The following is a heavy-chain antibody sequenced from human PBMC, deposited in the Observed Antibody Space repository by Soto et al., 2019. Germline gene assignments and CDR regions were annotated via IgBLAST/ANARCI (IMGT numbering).Heavy chain of an antibody. CDR3: ARHGRLKRVGSSSSARGYYYYYMDV. CDR2: ISYDGSNK. D-gene: IGHD6-6*01. V-gene: IGHV3-30*03. Sequence: HPGGSLRLSCAASGFTFSSYGMHWVRQAPGKGLEWVAVISYDGSNKYYADSVKGRFTISRDNSKNTLYLQMNSLRSDDTAVYYCARHGRLKRVGSSSSARGYYYYYMDVWGKGTTVTVSS. J-gene: IGHJ6*03. CDR1: GFTFSSYG.